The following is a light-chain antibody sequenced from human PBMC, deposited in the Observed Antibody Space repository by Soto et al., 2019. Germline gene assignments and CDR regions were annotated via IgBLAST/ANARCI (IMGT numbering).Light chain of an antibody. CDR2: GAS. CDR1: QSVSSSY. J-gene: IGKJ4*01. V-gene: IGKV3-20*01. Sequence: EIVLTQSPGTLSLSPGERATLSCRASQSVSSSYLAWYQQKPGQAPRLLIYGASSRATVIPDMFSGSGSGTDFTLTISRLEPEDFAVYYCQQYGSSPPVTFGGGTKGEIK. CDR3: QQYGSSPPVT.